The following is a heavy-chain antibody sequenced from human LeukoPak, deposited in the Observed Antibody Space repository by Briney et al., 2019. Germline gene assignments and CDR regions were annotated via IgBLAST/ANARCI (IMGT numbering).Heavy chain of an antibody. CDR2: IVVGSGNT. Sequence: VASVKVSCKAAGFTFTSSAMQWVRQARGQRLEWIGWIVVGSGNTNYAQKFQERVTITRDMSTSTAYMELSSLRSEDTAVYYCAADPVCSGWYHGVYWGQGTLVTVSS. D-gene: IGHD6-19*01. CDR1: GFTFTSSA. J-gene: IGHJ4*02. V-gene: IGHV1-58*02. CDR3: AADPVCSGWYHGVY.